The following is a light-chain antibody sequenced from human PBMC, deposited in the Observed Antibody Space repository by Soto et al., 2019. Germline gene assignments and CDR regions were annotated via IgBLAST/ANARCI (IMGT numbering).Light chain of an antibody. CDR3: SSYTSSSTVV. CDR2: DVS. J-gene: IGLJ2*01. CDR1: SSDVGGYHS. Sequence: QSALTQPASVSGSPGQSITISCTGTSSDVGGYHSVSWYQQHPGKAPKLMIYDVSNRPSGVSKRFSGSTSVNTASLTISGLQAEYEADYYCSSYTSSSTVVFGGGTKVTVL. V-gene: IGLV2-14*03.